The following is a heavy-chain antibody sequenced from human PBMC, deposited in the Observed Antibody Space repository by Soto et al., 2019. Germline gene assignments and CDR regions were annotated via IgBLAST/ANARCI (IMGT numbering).Heavy chain of an antibody. J-gene: IGHJ3*02. Sequence: QVQLQESGPGLVKPSETLSLTCSVSGASMNTYFWSWIRQPAGKGLEWIGRVYTSGTTNYNPSLKSRVTMSVDTSKKQLSLKLISLTAADTGLYYCARDEPDTGEGFDTWGQGTMVTVSS. CDR3: ARDEPDTGEGFDT. V-gene: IGHV4-4*07. D-gene: IGHD3-10*01. CDR1: GASMNTYF. CDR2: VYTSGTT.